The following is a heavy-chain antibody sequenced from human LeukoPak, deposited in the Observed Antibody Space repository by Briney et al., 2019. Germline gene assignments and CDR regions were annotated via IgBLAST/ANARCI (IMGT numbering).Heavy chain of an antibody. CDR3: ARSPGDHAGMDV. CDR2: IIPIFGTA. V-gene: IGHV1-69*13. J-gene: IGHJ6*02. Sequence: GASVKVSCKASGGTFSSYAISWVRQAPGQGLEWMGGIIPIFGTANYAQKFQGRVTITADESTSTAYMELSSLRSEDTAVYYCARSPGDHAGMDVWGQGTTVTVSS. D-gene: IGHD2-21*02. CDR1: GGTFSSYA.